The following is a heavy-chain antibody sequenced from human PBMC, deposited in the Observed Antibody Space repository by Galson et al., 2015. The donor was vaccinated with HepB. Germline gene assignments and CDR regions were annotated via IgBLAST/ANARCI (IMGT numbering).Heavy chain of an antibody. Sequence: SLRLSCATSGFTFGDYTLSWFRQAPGKGLQWVGFIRNKGIGGTADYAASVKGRFTISRDDSKSIAYLQMSSLKTEDTAVYYCGVGGIVTYWGQGTLVTVSS. V-gene: IGHV3-49*03. CDR2: IRNKGIGGTA. D-gene: IGHD3-3*01. J-gene: IGHJ4*02. CDR3: GVGGIVTY. CDR1: GFTFGDYT.